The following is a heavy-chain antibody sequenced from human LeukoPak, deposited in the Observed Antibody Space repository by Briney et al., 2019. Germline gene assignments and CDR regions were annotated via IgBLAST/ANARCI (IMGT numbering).Heavy chain of an antibody. CDR3: AAYKTTSGYYELDY. V-gene: IGHV3-53*01. CDR2: LSDDGRT. J-gene: IGHJ4*02. D-gene: IGHD5-12*01. Sequence: GSLRLSCAASGFTVRTYYMTWVRQAPGKGLESVSVLSDDGRTYSADSVKGRFTISRDDSKNTVFLQMNNLKAEDTAVYYCAAYKTTSGYYELDYWGKGTLVTVSS. CDR1: GFTVRTYY.